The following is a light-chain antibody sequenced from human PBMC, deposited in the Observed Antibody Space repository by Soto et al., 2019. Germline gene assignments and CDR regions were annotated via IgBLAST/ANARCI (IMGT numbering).Light chain of an antibody. Sequence: DIQMTQSPSSLSASVGDRVTITCQASQDISNYLNWYQQKPGKAPKLLIYDASNLETGVPSRFSGSGSGTDFTFTISSLQPEDIATYYCQQYNSAPSFGGGTKVDIK. CDR2: DAS. V-gene: IGKV1-33*01. J-gene: IGKJ4*01. CDR3: QQYNSAPS. CDR1: QDISNY.